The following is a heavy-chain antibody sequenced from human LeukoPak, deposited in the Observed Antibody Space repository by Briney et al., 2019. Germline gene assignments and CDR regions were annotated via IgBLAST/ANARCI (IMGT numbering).Heavy chain of an antibody. J-gene: IGHJ4*02. CDR3: ARDQRYCSSSSCPWEPFDY. CDR2: IKQDGGEK. CDR1: GFTFSRYA. D-gene: IGHD2-2*01. Sequence: GRSLRLSCAASGFTFSRYAMHWVRQAPGKGLEWVANIKQDGGEKYYVDSVKGRFTISRDNAKNSLYLQMNSLRAEDTAVYYCARDQRYCSSSSCPWEPFDYWGQGTLVTVSS. V-gene: IGHV3-7*03.